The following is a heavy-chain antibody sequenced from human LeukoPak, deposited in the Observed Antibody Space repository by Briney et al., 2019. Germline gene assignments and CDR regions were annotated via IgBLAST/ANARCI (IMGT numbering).Heavy chain of an antibody. V-gene: IGHV3-23*01. J-gene: IGHJ4*02. CDR1: GFTFTTYA. CDR3: AKLGKQWLALLS. Sequence: GGSLRLSCAASGFTFTTYAMSWVRQAPGKGLEWVCAISGSGDNTYYADSVKGRFTISRDNSKNTLYLQMNSLRAEDTAVYYCAKLGKQWLALLSWGQGTLVTVSS. CDR2: ISGSGDNT. D-gene: IGHD6-19*01.